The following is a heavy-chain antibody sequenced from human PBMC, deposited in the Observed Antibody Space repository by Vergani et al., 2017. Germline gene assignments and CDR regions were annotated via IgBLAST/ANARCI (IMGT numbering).Heavy chain of an antibody. J-gene: IGHJ6*03. CDR3: ARGDDILYYYYYYMDV. Sequence: EVQLVESGGGLVQPGGSLRLSCAASGFTFSSYSMNWVRQAPGKGLEWVSYISSSSTIYYADSVKGRFTISRDNAKNSLYLQMNSLRDEDTAVYYCARGDDILYYYYYYMDVWGKGTTVTVSS. CDR1: GFTFSSYS. D-gene: IGHD3-9*01. V-gene: IGHV3-48*02. CDR2: ISSSSTI.